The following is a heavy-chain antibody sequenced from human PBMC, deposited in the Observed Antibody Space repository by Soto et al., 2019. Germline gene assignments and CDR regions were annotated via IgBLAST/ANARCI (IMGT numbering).Heavy chain of an antibody. J-gene: IGHJ4*02. CDR3: ASDPYYDSSGYYYFDY. CDR1: GFTFSSYG. V-gene: IGHV3-33*01. Sequence: QVQLVESGGGVVQPGRSLRLSCAASGFTFSSYGMHWVRQAPGKGLEWVAVIWYDGSNKYYADSVKGRFTISRDNSKNTVYLQMNGLRAEDTAVYYCASDPYYDSSGYYYFDYWGQGTLVTVSS. CDR2: IWYDGSNK. D-gene: IGHD3-22*01.